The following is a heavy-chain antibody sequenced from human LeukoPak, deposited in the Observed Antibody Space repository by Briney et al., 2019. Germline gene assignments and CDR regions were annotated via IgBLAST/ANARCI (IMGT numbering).Heavy chain of an antibody. D-gene: IGHD4-11*01. V-gene: IGHV3-20*04. CDR1: GFTFSSYT. CDR2: INWNGGST. J-gene: IGHJ4*02. CDR3: ARVASNYNFDY. Sequence: PGGSLRLSCAASGFTFSSYTMNWVRQAPGKGLEWVSGINWNGGSTGYADSVKGRFTISRDNAKNSLYLQMNSLRAEDTALYYCARVASNYNFDYWGQGTLVTVSS.